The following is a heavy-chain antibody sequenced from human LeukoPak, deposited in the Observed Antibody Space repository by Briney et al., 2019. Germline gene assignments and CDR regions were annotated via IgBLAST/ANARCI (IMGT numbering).Heavy chain of an antibody. D-gene: IGHD3-10*01. CDR3: ARDASSGSYYPLYFDY. CDR1: GFTFSSYS. J-gene: IGHJ4*02. CDR2: ISSSSSYT. V-gene: IGHV3-21*01. Sequence: GGSLRLSCAASGFTFSSYSMNWVRQAPGKGLEWVSSISSSSSYTYYADSVKGRFTISRDNAKNSLYLQMNSLRAEDTAVYYCARDASSGSYYPLYFDYWGQGTLVTVSS.